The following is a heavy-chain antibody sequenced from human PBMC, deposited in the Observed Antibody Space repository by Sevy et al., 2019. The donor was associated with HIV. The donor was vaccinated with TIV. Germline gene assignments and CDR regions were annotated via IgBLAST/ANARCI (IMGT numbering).Heavy chain of an antibody. V-gene: IGHV1-24*01. CDR2: FDPEDGET. CDR1: GYIFTELS. J-gene: IGHJ4*02. D-gene: IGHD3-22*01. Sequence: ASVKVSCKVSGYIFTELSMHWVRQAPGKGLEWMGGFDPEDGETIYAQKFQGRVTMTDDTSTDTAYMDLNSLRSEDTARYYCATDSVLLKARYYDSSGYYLHYWGQGTLVTVSS. CDR3: ATDSVLLKARYYDSSGYYLHY.